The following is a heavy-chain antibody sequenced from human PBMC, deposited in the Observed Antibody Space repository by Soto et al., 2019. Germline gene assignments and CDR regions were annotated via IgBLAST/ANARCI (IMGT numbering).Heavy chain of an antibody. J-gene: IGHJ6*02. CDR3: AKDAYYYGSGSYSHYYGMDV. CDR1: GFTFSSYG. D-gene: IGHD3-10*01. V-gene: IGHV3-23*01. Sequence: GGSPRLSXAASGFTFSSYGMSWVRQGPRKGLEWVSTISSSGGSTSYADSVKGRFTISRDNSKNTLYLQMNSLRAEDTAVYYCAKDAYYYGSGSYSHYYGMDVWGQGTTVTVSS. CDR2: ISSSGGST.